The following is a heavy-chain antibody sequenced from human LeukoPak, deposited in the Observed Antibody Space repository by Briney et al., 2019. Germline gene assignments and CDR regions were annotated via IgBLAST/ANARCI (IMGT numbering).Heavy chain of an antibody. CDR1: GGSISSYY. D-gene: IGHD2-8*01. Sequence: PSETLSLTCTVSGGSISSYYWSWIRQPPGKGLEWIGYIYYSGSTNYNPSLKSRVTISVDTSKNQFSLKLSSVTAADTAVYYCAKGPNKPYDAFDIWGQETMVTVSS. V-gene: IGHV4-59*12. CDR3: AKGPNKPYDAFDI. J-gene: IGHJ3*02. CDR2: IYYSGST.